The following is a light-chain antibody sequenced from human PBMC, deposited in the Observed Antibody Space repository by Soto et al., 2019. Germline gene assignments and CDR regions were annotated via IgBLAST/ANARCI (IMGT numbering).Light chain of an antibody. J-gene: IGKJ1*01. CDR2: DAS. V-gene: IGKV3-11*01. CDR3: QQRTNWPWT. CDR1: KSVGGD. Sequence: EIVMTQSPATLSLTPGQGASLSCRASKSVGGDLVWYQQHPGQAPRLLIYDASNRATGIPPRFSGSGSGTDFTLTISSLEPEDFAVYYCQQRTNWPWTFGQGTKVGIK.